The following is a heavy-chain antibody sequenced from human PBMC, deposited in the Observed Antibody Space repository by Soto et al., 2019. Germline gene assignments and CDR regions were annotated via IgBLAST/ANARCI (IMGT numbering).Heavy chain of an antibody. Sequence: ASVKVSCKASGYTFTGYYMHWVRQAPGQGLEWMGWINPNSGGTNYAQKFQGWVTMTRDTSISTAYMELSRLRSDDTDVYYCARGEGTRRTGEEGVGCSFDYWGQGTLVTVSS. CDR1: GYTFTGYY. J-gene: IGHJ4*02. D-gene: IGHD7-27*01. V-gene: IGHV1-2*04. CDR2: INPNSGGT. CDR3: ARGEGTRRTGEEGVGCSFDY.